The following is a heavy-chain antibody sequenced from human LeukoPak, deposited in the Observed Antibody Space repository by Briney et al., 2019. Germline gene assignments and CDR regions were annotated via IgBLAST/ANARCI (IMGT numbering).Heavy chain of an antibody. CDR3: AREVRYCSSTSCYEPFFDP. D-gene: IGHD2-2*01. Sequence: SQTLSLTCAVSGGSISSGGYSWSWLRQPPGKGLEWIGYIYHSGSTYYNPSLKSRVTISVDRSKNQFSLKLSSVTAADTAVYYCAREVRYCSSTSCYEPFFDPWGQGTLVTVSS. V-gene: IGHV4-30-2*01. CDR2: IYHSGST. J-gene: IGHJ5*02. CDR1: GGSISSGGYS.